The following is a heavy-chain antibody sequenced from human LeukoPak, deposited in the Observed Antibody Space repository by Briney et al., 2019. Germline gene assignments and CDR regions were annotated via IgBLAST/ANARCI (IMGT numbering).Heavy chain of an antibody. D-gene: IGHD2-8*01. CDR2: IYHSGST. J-gene: IGHJ6*03. V-gene: IGHV4-38-2*01. Sequence: PSETLSLTCAVSGYSISSGYYWGWIRQPPGKGLEWIGSIYHSGSTYYNPSPKSRVTISVDTSKNQFSLKLSSVTAADTAVYYCARSDIVLMLHAIAYYYMDVWGKGTTVTVSS. CDR1: GYSISSGYY. CDR3: ARSDIVLMLHAIAYYYMDV.